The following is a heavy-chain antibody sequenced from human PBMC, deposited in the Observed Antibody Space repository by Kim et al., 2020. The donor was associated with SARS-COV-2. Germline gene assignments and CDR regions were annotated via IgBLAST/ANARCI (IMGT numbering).Heavy chain of an antibody. CDR1: GFTFSSYG. Sequence: GGSLRLSCAASGFTFSSYGMHWVRQAPGKGLEWVAIIWYDGSNKDYADSVKGRFTISRDNSKNTVYLQMNSLRAEDTAVYYCARVLIGQLVRTAPDYWGQGTLVTVSS. V-gene: IGHV3-33*01. J-gene: IGHJ4*02. CDR2: IWYDGSNK. CDR3: ARVLIGQLVRTAPDY. D-gene: IGHD6-6*01.